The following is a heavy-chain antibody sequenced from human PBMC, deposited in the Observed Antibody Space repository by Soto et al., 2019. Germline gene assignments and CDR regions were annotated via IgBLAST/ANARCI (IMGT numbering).Heavy chain of an antibody. CDR1: GDSVSRNSGA. Sequence: SQTLSLTCAISGDSVSRNSGAWNWIRQSPSGGLQWLGRTYYRSKWYSEYAPSVKSRITINPDTAKNQFALQLKSVTPDDSGVYYCARGNWNDDAYYYGMDVWGQGITVTVSS. CDR3: ARGNWNDDAYYYGMDV. J-gene: IGHJ6*02. CDR2: TYYRSKWYS. V-gene: IGHV6-1*01. D-gene: IGHD1-1*01.